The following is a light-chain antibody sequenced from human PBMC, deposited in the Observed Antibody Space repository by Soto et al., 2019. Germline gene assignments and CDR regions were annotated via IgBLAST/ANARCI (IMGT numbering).Light chain of an antibody. CDR2: EVS. J-gene: IGLJ1*01. CDR1: SGDIGSYYY. Sequence: QSALTQPASVSGSPGQSITISCTGTSGDIGSYYYVSWYQQLPGKAPKLMISEVSNRPSGVSNRFSGSKSGNTASLTISGLQAEDEADYYCSSYTAGGTIFGTGTKLTVL. V-gene: IGLV2-14*01. CDR3: SSYTAGGTI.